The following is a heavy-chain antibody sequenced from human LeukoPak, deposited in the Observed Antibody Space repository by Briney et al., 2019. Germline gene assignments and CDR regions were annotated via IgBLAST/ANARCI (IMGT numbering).Heavy chain of an antibody. Sequence: GGSLRLSCAASGFTFSTHAMNWVRQAPGKGLEWVSNIGGSGESTYYADSVKGRFTISRDNSKNTVFLQMNSLSRDDTAVYYCARRGGSNGWGAFDVWGQGTMITVSS. CDR2: IGGSGEST. CDR1: GFTFSTHA. CDR3: ARRGGSNGWGAFDV. D-gene: IGHD2-8*01. J-gene: IGHJ3*01. V-gene: IGHV3-23*01.